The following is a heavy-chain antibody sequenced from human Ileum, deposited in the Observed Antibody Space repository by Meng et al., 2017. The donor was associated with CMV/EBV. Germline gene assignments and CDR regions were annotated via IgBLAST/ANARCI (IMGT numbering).Heavy chain of an antibody. D-gene: IGHD1-26*01. CDR1: GLTFSDQY. Sequence: QVQRVGSGGGLVKPGGSLRLSCAASGLTFSDQYMSWIRQAPGKGLELISYISSSGDYTNYADSVRGRFTVSRDNAKNSLYLQLNSLRAEDTALYYCTTVHYYAINYWGQGTLVTVSS. CDR3: TTVHYYAINY. J-gene: IGHJ4*02. CDR2: ISSSGDYT. V-gene: IGHV3-11*06.